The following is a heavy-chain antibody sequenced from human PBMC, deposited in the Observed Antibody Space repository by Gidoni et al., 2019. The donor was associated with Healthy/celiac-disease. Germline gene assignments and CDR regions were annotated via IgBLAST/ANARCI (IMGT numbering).Heavy chain of an antibody. CDR1: RFTFSSYG. CDR3: DPDRDGYNGGAFDI. J-gene: IGHJ3*02. V-gene: IGHV3-30*03. CDR2: ISYDGSNK. Sequence: QVQLVESGGGVVQPGRSLSLSCAAPRFTFSSYGMHWVRQAPGKGLEWVAVISYDGSNKYYADSVKGRFTISRDNSKNTLYLQMNSLRAEDTAVYYCDPDRDGYNGGAFDIWGQGTMVTVSS. D-gene: IGHD5-12*01.